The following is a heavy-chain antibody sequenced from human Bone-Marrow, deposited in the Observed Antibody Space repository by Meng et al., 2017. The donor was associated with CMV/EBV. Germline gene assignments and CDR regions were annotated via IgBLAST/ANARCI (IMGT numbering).Heavy chain of an antibody. CDR1: GGSISSSGYS. CDR3: ARGKLRCSGGSCYSNWFDP. V-gene: IGHV4-39*02. Sequence: SETLSLTRTVSGGSISSSGYSWGWIRQPPGKGLEWIGSISYSGRTSYNPSLKSRVTISVDMSNRHVYLQLNSVTAADTAVYYCARGKLRCSGGSCYSNWFDPWGLRALVTVSS. CDR2: ISYSGRT. D-gene: IGHD2-15*01. J-gene: IGHJ5*02.